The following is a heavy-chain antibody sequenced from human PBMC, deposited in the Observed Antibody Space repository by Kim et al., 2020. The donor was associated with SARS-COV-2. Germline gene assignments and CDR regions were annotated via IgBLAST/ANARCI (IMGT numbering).Heavy chain of an antibody. J-gene: IGHJ4*02. Sequence: GGSLRLSCAASGFTFSSYAMTWVRQAPGKGLEWVSAITSSGGSTYYADSVKGRFTISRDSSKNTLNLQMNSLRAEDTAVYYCAKSGDFWSGYYFSYLDYWGQGALVTVSS. CDR1: GFTFSSYA. CDR3: AKSGDFWSGYYFSYLDY. CDR2: ITSSGGST. D-gene: IGHD3-3*01. V-gene: IGHV3-23*01.